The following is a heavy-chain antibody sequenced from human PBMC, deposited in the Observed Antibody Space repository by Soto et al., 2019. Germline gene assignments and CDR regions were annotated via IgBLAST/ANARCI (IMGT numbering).Heavy chain of an antibody. CDR1: GGSISSYY. Sequence: PSETLSLTCTVSGGSISSYYWSWIRQPPGKGLEWIGYIYYSGSTNYNPSLKSRVTISVDTSKNQFSLKLSSVIAADTAVYYCARYYDFWSGHYYYYYGMDVWGQGTTVTVSS. CDR2: IYYSGST. V-gene: IGHV4-59*01. CDR3: ARYYDFWSGHYYYYYGMDV. J-gene: IGHJ6*02. D-gene: IGHD3-3*01.